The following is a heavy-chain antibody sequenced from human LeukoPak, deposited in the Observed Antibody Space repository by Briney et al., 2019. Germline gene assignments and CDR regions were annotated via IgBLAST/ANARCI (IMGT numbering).Heavy chain of an antibody. V-gene: IGHV1-69*13. CDR2: IIPIFGTA. CDR1: GGTFSSYA. D-gene: IGHD5-18*01. CDR3: ARYRQNKDTAMVIGFRYWYFDL. J-gene: IGHJ2*01. Sequence: SVKVSCKASGGTFSSYAISWVRQAPGQGLEWMGGIIPIFGTANYAQKFQGRVTITADESTSTAYTELSSLRSEDTAVYYCARYRQNKDTAMVIGFRYWYFDLWGRGTLVTVSS.